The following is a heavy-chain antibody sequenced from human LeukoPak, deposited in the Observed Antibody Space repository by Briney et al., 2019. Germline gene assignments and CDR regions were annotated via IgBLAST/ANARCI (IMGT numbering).Heavy chain of an antibody. CDR3: ARALWFGELLDSGIAFDI. Sequence: PSETLSLTCAVYGGSFSSYYWSWIRQPPGKGLEWIGYIYYSGSTNYNPSLKSRVTISVDTSKNQFSLKLSSVTAADTAVYYCARALWFGELLDSGIAFDIWGQGTMVTVSS. V-gene: IGHV4-59*01. J-gene: IGHJ3*02. CDR1: GGSFSSYY. D-gene: IGHD3-10*01. CDR2: IYYSGST.